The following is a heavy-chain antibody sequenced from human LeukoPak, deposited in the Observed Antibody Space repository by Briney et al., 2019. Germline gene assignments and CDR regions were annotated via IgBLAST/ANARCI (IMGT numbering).Heavy chain of an antibody. CDR2: ISGSGGST. Sequence: GGSLRLSCAASGFTFSSYAMSWVRQAPGKGLEWVSAISGSGGSTYYADSVKGRFTISRDNAKNSLYLQMNSLRAEDTAVYYCARGSRTIFGVVILMAYFDYWGQGTLVTVSS. D-gene: IGHD3-3*01. CDR1: GFTFSSYA. J-gene: IGHJ4*02. CDR3: ARGSRTIFGVVILMAYFDY. V-gene: IGHV3-23*01.